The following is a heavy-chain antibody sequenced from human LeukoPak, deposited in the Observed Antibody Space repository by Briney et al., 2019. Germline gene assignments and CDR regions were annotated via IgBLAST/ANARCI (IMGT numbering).Heavy chain of an antibody. V-gene: IGHV3-48*01. CDR1: GFTFSSYS. Sequence: GGSLRLSCAASGFTFSSYSMNWVRQAPGKGLEWVSYISSSSSTIYYADSVKGRFTISRDNAKNSLYLQMNSLRAEDTAGYYCARDWGYYGSGSSFDYWGQGTLVTVSS. CDR3: ARDWGYYGSGSSFDY. J-gene: IGHJ4*02. D-gene: IGHD3-10*01. CDR2: ISSSSSTI.